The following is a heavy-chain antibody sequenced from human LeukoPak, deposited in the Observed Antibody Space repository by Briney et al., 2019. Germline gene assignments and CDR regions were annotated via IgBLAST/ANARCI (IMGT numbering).Heavy chain of an antibody. CDR1: GGSISSYY. CDR3: ARGLFTNSDY. D-gene: IGHD3-22*01. CDR2: IYYSGST. V-gene: IGHV4-59*08. J-gene: IGHJ4*02. Sequence: SETLSLACTVSGGSISSYYWSWIRQPPGKGLEWIGYIYYSGSTNYNPSLKSRVTISVDTSKNQFSLKLSSVTAADTAVYYCARGLFTNSDYWGQGTLVTVSS.